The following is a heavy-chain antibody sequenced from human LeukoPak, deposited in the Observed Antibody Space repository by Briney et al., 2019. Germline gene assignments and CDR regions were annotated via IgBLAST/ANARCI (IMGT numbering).Heavy chain of an antibody. Sequence: ASVKVSCXASGYTLTAHYMHWVRRAPGQGLEWMGRINPNSGNTNYAQKFQGRVTMTRDTSISTAYMDLSRLTSDDTAVYYCAIPYGSGSFDNWFDPWGQGTLVIVSS. V-gene: IGHV1-2*06. J-gene: IGHJ5*02. D-gene: IGHD3-10*01. CDR2: INPNSGNT. CDR1: GYTLTAHY. CDR3: AIPYGSGSFDNWFDP.